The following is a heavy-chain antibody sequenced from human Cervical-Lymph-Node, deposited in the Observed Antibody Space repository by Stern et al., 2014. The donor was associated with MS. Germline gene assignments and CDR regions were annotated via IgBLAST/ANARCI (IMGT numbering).Heavy chain of an antibody. J-gene: IGHJ6*02. V-gene: IGHV1-58*02. CDR2: IVVDSADP. CDR1: GFTFLSSA. Sequence: QMQLVQSGPEVKRPGTSVRVSCKASGFTFLSSAMQWVRQARGPRLELVGFIVVDSADPRYAQKFHDRVTISRDMSTSTVNMELSSLRSEDTAVYYCAAEGEYIRSGIYHYTGMDVWGQGTTVTVSS. D-gene: IGHD3-10*01. CDR3: AAEGEYIRSGIYHYTGMDV.